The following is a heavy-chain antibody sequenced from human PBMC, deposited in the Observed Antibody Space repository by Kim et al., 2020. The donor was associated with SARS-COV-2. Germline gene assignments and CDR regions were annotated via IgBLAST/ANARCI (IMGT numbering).Heavy chain of an antibody. D-gene: IGHD3-9*01. J-gene: IGHJ3*02. V-gene: IGHV4-31*02. Sequence: PSLTTRVTISEDTSKNQFSMKRSSVTAADTAVYYCAREWHEFLTGPLFDIWGQGKMVTVSS. CDR3: AREWHEFLTGPLFDI.